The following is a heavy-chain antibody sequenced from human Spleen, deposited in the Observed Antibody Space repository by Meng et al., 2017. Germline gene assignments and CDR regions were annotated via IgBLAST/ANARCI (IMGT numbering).Heavy chain of an antibody. CDR1: GGSINSGGYS. J-gene: IGHJ4*02. CDR3: ARGAGGTVTT. V-gene: IGHV4-30-2*01. D-gene: IGHD4-17*01. CDR2: IYHSGST. Sequence: QVQLQESGPGLVKPSQTLSLTCAVSGGSINSGGYSWSWIRQPPGKGLEWIGYIYHSGSTAYNPSLMSRVTISVDRSKNQFSLKLTSVTAADTAVYYCARGAGGTVTTWGQGTLVTVSS.